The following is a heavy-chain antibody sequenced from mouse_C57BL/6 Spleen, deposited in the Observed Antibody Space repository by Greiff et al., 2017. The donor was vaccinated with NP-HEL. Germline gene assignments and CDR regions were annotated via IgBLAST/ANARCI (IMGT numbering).Heavy chain of an antibody. J-gene: IGHJ1*03. D-gene: IGHD1-1*01. Sequence: QVQLKQSGAELVKPGASVKLSCKASGYTFTSYWMHWVKQRPGQGLEWIGMIHPNSGSTNYNEKFKSKATLTVDKSSSTAYMQLSSLTSEDSAVYYCARDGATGYFDVWGTGTTVTVSS. V-gene: IGHV1-64*01. CDR1: GYTFTSYW. CDR3: ARDGATGYFDV. CDR2: IHPNSGST.